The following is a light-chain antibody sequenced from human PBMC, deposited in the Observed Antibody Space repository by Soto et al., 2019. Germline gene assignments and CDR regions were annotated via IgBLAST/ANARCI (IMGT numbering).Light chain of an antibody. J-gene: IGLJ2*01. V-gene: IGLV2-23*02. CDR1: SSDVGSSSL. Sequence: QSALTQPASVSGSPGQSITISCTGTSSDVGSSSLVSWHQQHPGKAPQLMIFEVNQRPPGVSSRFSGSKSGNTASLTISGLQAEDEADYYCSSYASGSTFVFGGGTKLTVL. CDR3: SSYASGSTFV. CDR2: EVN.